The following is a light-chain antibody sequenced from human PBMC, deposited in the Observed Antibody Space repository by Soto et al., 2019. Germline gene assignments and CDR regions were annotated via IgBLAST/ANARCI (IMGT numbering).Light chain of an antibody. J-gene: IGKJ3*01. CDR2: NTF. V-gene: IGKV3-20*01. Sequence: EIVLSQSSGTLSLSQGERATLSCRASQSFSTSYLAWYQHKPGQAPRLLIYNTFTRATGIPDRFSGSGSGTDFTLTISRLEPEDFAVYYCQQYGGSPFTFGPGTKVDIK. CDR1: QSFSTSY. CDR3: QQYGGSPFT.